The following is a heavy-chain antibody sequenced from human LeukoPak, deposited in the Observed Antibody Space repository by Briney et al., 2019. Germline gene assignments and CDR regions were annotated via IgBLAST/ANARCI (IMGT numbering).Heavy chain of an antibody. CDR2: ISHDGTVQ. V-gene: IGHV3-30*18. Sequence: PGRHLRLSCAASGFTFSSYGMQWVRQAPGKGLEWVAVISHDGTVQHYADSVKGRFTISRDNSDNTLYLQMNSLRDEDTAMYYCAKEGTAMASSYFDYWGQGTLITVSS. CDR3: AKEGTAMASSYFDY. J-gene: IGHJ4*02. D-gene: IGHD5-18*01. CDR1: GFTFSSYG.